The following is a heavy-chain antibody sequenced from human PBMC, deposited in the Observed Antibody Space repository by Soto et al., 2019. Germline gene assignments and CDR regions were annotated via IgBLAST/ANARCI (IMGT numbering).Heavy chain of an antibody. CDR1: GYTFTSYA. J-gene: IGHJ6*02. CDR2: INAGNGNT. D-gene: IGHD2-2*01. CDR3: ARDLVGYCSSTSCPDYYYYGMDV. Sequence: GASVKVSCKASGYTFTSYAMHWVRQAPGQRLEWMGWINAGNGNTKYSQKFQGRVTITRDTSASTAYMELSSLRSEDTAVYYCARDLVGYCSSTSCPDYYYYGMDVWGQGTTVTVSS. V-gene: IGHV1-3*01.